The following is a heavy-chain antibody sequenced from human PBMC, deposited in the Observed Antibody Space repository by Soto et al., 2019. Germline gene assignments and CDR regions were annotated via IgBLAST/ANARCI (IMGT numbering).Heavy chain of an antibody. CDR1: GFTFSSYA. CDR2: ISGSGGST. D-gene: IGHD3-10*01. Sequence: GGSLRLSCAASGFTFSSYAMSWVRQAPGKGLEWVSAISGSGGSTYYADSVKGRFTISRDNSKNTLYLQMNSLRAEDTAVYYCAKDHLTRGVIGYYMDVWGKGTTVTVSS. V-gene: IGHV3-23*01. J-gene: IGHJ6*03. CDR3: AKDHLTRGVIGYYMDV.